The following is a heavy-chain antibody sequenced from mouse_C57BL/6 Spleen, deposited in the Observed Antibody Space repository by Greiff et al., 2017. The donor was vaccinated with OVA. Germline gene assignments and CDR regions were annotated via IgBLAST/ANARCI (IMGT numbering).Heavy chain of an antibody. V-gene: IGHV2-9*01. CDR1: GFSFTRYG. Sequence: QVQLQQSGPGLVAPSQSLSITCTVSGFSFTRYGVDWVRQPPGQGLAWLGVIWGGGSTNYNSSLISRQSISKDNAKSQVYLKMNSLQTDDTAMYYCAKSPLDYWGQGTSVTVST. CDR3: AKSPLDY. CDR2: IWGGGST. J-gene: IGHJ4*01.